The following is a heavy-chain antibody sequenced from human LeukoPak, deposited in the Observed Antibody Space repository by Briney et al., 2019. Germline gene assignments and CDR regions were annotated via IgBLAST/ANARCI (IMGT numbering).Heavy chain of an antibody. Sequence: GGSLRLSCAASGFTVSSNYMSWVRQAPGKGLEWVSVIYSGGTTYYADSVKGRFTISRDNSKNTLYLQMTSLRAEDTAAYYCARVSYDYVRGSFRYNWFDPWGQGTLVTVSS. J-gene: IGHJ5*02. CDR2: IYSGGTT. D-gene: IGHD3-16*02. V-gene: IGHV3-53*01. CDR3: ARVSYDYVRGSFRYNWFDP. CDR1: GFTVSSNY.